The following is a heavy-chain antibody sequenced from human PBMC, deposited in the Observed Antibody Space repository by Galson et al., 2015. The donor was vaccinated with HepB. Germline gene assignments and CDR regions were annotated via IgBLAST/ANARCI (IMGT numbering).Heavy chain of an antibody. Sequence: SETLSLTCTVSGGSISSYYWSWIRQPPGKGLEWIGYIYYSGSTNYNPSLKSRVTISVDTSKNQFSLKLSSATAADTAVYYCAREDGCVNCSGGSGYDAFDIWGQGTMVTVSS. CDR1: GGSISSYY. V-gene: IGHV4-59*01. D-gene: IGHD2-15*01. J-gene: IGHJ3*02. CDR2: IYYSGST. CDR3: AREDGCVNCSGGSGYDAFDI.